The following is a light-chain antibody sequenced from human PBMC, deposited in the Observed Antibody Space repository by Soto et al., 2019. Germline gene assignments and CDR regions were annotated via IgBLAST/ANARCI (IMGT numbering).Light chain of an antibody. CDR2: AAS. CDR1: QFIASW. V-gene: IGKV1-12*01. J-gene: IGKJ3*01. Sequence: DIQMTQSPSSVSASVGDRLTITCRARQFIASWVAWYQQRPGKAPKLLISAASSLQGGVPSRFSGSGSGTEFTLTISGLQAEDFATYYCQQANSFPFTFGPGTKVDI. CDR3: QQANSFPFT.